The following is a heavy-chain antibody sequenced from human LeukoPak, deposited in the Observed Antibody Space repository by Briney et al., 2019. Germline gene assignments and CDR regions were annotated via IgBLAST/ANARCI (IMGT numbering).Heavy chain of an antibody. CDR3: ARVERVVNSFDY. CDR1: GFTFSSYS. J-gene: IGHJ4*02. Sequence: GGSLRLSCAASGFTFSSYSMNWVRQAPGKGLEWVSSISSSSRYIYYADSVKGRFTISRDNAKNSLYLQMNSLRAEDTAVYYCARVERVVNSFDYWGQGTLVAVSS. CDR2: ISSSSRYI. D-gene: IGHD3-3*01. V-gene: IGHV3-21*01.